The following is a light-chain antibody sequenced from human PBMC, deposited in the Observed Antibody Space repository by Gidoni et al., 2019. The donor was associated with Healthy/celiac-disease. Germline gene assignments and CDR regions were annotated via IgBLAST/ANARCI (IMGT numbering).Light chain of an antibody. CDR3: QQRSNWIT. CDR1: QSVSSY. CDR2: DAS. Sequence: EIVLTQSPATLSLSPGERATLSCRASQSVSSYLAWYQQKPGQAPRLLIYDASNRATGSPARFSGSGSGTDFTLTISSLEPEDFAVYYCQQRSNWITFXGXTKVEIK. V-gene: IGKV3-11*01. J-gene: IGKJ4*01.